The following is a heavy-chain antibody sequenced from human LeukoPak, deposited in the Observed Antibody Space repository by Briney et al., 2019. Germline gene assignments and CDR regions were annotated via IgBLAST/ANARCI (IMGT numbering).Heavy chain of an antibody. D-gene: IGHD3-16*01. CDR1: GGSISSGGYY. CDR3: ARDVSGGYFDY. J-gene: IGHJ4*02. Sequence: PSETLSLTCTVSGGSISSGGYYWSWICQHPGKGLEWIGYIYYSGSTYYNPSLKSRVTISVDTSKNQFSLKLSSVTAADTAVYYCARDVSGGYFDYWGQGTLVTVSS. CDR2: IYYSGST. V-gene: IGHV4-31*03.